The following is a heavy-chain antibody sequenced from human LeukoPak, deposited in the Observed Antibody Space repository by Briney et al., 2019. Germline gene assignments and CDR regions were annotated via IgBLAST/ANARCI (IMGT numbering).Heavy chain of an antibody. V-gene: IGHV1-69*01. CDR1: GGTFRHHA. Sequence: SVKVSCKALGGTFRHHAVSWVRQAPGHGLEWMEGTIPFLDTPQYAQRFQGRLTITPDESTITAYMELNRLESDDTTVYYCAREKTGDGHNFNWFDPWGQGTLVTVSS. D-gene: IGHD5-24*01. CDR2: TIPFLDTP. J-gene: IGHJ5*02. CDR3: AREKTGDGHNFNWFDP.